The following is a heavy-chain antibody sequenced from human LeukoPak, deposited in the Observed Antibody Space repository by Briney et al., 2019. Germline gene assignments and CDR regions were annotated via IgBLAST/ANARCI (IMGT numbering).Heavy chain of an antibody. CDR1: GFTFSSCA. CDR2: IHSDGSST. Sequence: PGGSLRLSCAASGFTFSSCALSWVRQAPGKGLVWVSHIHSDGSSTSYADSVQGRFTISRDNAKNTLYLQMNSLRAEDTAVYYCARHNFGYDYWGQGTLVTVSS. D-gene: IGHD3-10*01. CDR3: ARHNFGYDY. V-gene: IGHV3-74*01. J-gene: IGHJ4*02.